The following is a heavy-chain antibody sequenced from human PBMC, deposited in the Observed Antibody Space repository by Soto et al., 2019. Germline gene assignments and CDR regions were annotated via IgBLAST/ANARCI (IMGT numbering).Heavy chain of an antibody. J-gene: IGHJ4*02. CDR3: ARRGVGYDVWSGYYRSVGY. D-gene: IGHD3-3*01. CDR2: IYYSGST. CDR1: GGSISSSSYY. Sequence: SETLSLTCTVSGGSISSSSYYWGWIRQPPGKGLEWIGSIYYSGSTYYNPSLKSRVTISGDTSKNQFSLKLSSVTAADTAVYYCARRGVGYDVWSGYYRSVGYWGQGTLVTVSS. V-gene: IGHV4-39*01.